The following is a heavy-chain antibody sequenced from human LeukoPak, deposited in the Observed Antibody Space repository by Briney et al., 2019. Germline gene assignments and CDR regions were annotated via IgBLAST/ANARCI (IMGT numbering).Heavy chain of an antibody. D-gene: IGHD1-26*01. CDR3: AKEPTSGSYREVFDY. CDR2: IKSKTDRGTT. Sequence: PGGSLRLSCAASGFIFSNAWMSWVRQAPGKGLEWVGRIKSKTDRGTTDYAAPVKGRFTISRDDSKNTLYLQMNSLKTEDTAVYYCAKEPTSGSYREVFDYWGQGSLVTVSS. CDR1: GFIFSNAW. V-gene: IGHV3-15*01. J-gene: IGHJ4*02.